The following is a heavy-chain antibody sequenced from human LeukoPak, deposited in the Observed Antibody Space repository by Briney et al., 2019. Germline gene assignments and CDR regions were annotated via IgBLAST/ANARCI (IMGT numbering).Heavy chain of an antibody. CDR1: GGTFSSYA. V-gene: IGHV1-69*05. CDR2: IIPIFGTA. J-gene: IGHJ4*02. Sequence: GASVKVSCKASGGTFSSYAISWVRQAPGQGLEWMGGIIPIFGTANYAQKFQGRVTMTRDTSTSTVYMELSSLRSEDTAVYYCARDKEVGANPNYFDYWGQGTLVTVSS. CDR3: ARDKEVGANPNYFDY. D-gene: IGHD1-26*01.